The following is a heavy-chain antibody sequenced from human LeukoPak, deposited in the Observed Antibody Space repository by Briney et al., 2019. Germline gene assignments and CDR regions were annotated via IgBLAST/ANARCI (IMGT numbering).Heavy chain of an antibody. CDR2: INDYTGDT. V-gene: IGHV4-34*01. Sequence: SQTLSLTCTVYGGSFTDYFWTWIRQSPGKGLEGIGEINDYTGDTNYNPSLNSRVSISLEKSTNHFSIELKSVTAADTAVYYCARGRIAKIVVVHSFSYGMDVWGQGTTVTVSS. CDR3: ARGRIAKIVVVHSFSYGMDV. J-gene: IGHJ6*02. CDR1: GGSFTDYF. D-gene: IGHD3-22*01.